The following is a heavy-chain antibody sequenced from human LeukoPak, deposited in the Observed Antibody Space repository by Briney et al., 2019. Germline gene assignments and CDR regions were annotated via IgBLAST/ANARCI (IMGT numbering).Heavy chain of an antibody. V-gene: IGHV3-53*01. J-gene: IGHJ3*02. Sequence: GGSLRLSCAASGFTFTSYAMSWVRQAPGKGLEWVSVIYSGGSTYYADSVKGRFTISRDNSKNTLYLQMNSLRAEGTAVYYCARGQDAFDIWGQGTMVTVSS. CDR3: ARGQDAFDI. CDR2: IYSGGST. CDR1: GFTFTSYA.